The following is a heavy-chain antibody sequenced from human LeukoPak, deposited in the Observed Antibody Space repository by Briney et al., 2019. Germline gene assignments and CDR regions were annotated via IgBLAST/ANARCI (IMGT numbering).Heavy chain of an antibody. CDR3: ARGDDPVVVTATYYCDY. CDR1: GFTFTDYY. J-gene: IGHJ4*02. CDR2: INPNSGVT. D-gene: IGHD2-21*02. V-gene: IGHV1-2*02. Sequence: ASVKVSCKASGFTFTDYYVHWVRQAPGQGLEWMGWINPNSGVTNYAQKFQGRVTMTRNTSISTTYMELKRLRSDDTAVFYCARGDDPVVVTATYYCDYWGQGTLGTVSS.